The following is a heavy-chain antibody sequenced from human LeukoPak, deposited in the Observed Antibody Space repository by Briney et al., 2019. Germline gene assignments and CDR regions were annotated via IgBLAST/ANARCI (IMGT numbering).Heavy chain of an antibody. CDR1: GYTFTSYG. CDR3: ASDLFGELPRMDV. CDR2: ISAYNRNT. J-gene: IGHJ6*02. Sequence: ASVKVSCKASGYTFTSYGISWVRQAPGQGLEWMGWISAYNRNTNYAQKLQGRVTMTTDTSTSTAYMELRSLTSDDTAVYYCASDLFGELPRMDVWGQGTTVTVSS. V-gene: IGHV1-18*01. D-gene: IGHD3-10*02.